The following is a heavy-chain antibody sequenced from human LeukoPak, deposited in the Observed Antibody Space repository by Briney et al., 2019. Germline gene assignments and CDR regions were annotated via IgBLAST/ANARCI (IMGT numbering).Heavy chain of an antibody. CDR2: IIPIFGTA. CDR3: AREPQLGDSSGASVLFDY. V-gene: IGHV1-69*13. Sequence: GASVKVSCKASGYTFTSYGISWVRQAPGQGLEWMGGIIPIFGTANYAQKFRGRVTITADESTSTAYMELSSLRSEDTAVYYCAREPQLGDSSGASVLFDYWGQGTLVTVSS. D-gene: IGHD2-2*01. J-gene: IGHJ4*02. CDR1: GYTFTSYG.